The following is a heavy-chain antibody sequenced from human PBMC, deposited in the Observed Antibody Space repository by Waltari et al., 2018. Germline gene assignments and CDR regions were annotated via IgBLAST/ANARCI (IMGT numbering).Heavy chain of an antibody. Sequence: QLQLQESGPGLVKPSETLSLTCTVSGCSISSSTYHWGWIRQPPRKGLEWIGSIYYSGSTYYNPSLKSRVTISVDTSKNQFSLKLSSVTAADTAVYYCARQRTGVGATTHWFDPWGQGTLVTVSS. D-gene: IGHD1-26*01. V-gene: IGHV4-39*01. CDR3: ARQRTGVGATTHWFDP. CDR1: GCSISSSTYH. CDR2: IYYSGST. J-gene: IGHJ5*02.